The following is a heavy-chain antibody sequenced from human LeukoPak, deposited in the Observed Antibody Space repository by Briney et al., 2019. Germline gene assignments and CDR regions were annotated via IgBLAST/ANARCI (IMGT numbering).Heavy chain of an antibody. Sequence: GASVKVSCKASGGTFSSYAISWVRQAPGQGLEWMGGIIPIFGTANYAQKFQGRVTITTDESTSTAYMELSSLRSEDTAVYYCARESYGVVAPYYYMDVWGKGTTVTVSS. CDR1: GGTFSSYA. D-gene: IGHD3-16*01. J-gene: IGHJ6*03. CDR3: ARESYGVVAPYYYMDV. V-gene: IGHV1-69*05. CDR2: IIPIFGTA.